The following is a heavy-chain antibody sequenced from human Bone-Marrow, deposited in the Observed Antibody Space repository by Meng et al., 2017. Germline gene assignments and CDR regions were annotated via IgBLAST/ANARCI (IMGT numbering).Heavy chain of an antibody. CDR2: IVPDGGIT. Sequence: GESLKISCGASGFNFADYIMHWVRQSPGRGLEWISRIVPDGGITTYADSVKGRFTVSRDNAKNTLYLQMNSLRADDTAVYYCARDLGWVLFDYWGQGALVTVSS. CDR3: ARDLGWVLFDY. V-gene: IGHV3-74*01. D-gene: IGHD3-3*01. J-gene: IGHJ4*02. CDR1: GFNFADYI.